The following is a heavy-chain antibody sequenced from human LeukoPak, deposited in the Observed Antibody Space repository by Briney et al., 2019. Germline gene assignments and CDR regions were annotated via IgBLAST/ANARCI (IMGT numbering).Heavy chain of an antibody. CDR2: VFDTGSD. Sequence: SETLSLTCTVSGGSISRHDWCWIRQPPGRRPEWIGNVFDTGSDKYNPSLKSRVSISVDTSNNEFSLNLSSVTAADTAIYFCARVVRSSVPWGYFYMDVWGKGATVTVSS. V-gene: IGHV4-59*11. CDR3: ARVVRSSVPWGYFYMDV. J-gene: IGHJ6*03. CDR1: GGSISRHD. D-gene: IGHD6-6*01.